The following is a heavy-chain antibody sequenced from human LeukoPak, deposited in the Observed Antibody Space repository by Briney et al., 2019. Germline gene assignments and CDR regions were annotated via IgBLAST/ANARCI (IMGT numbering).Heavy chain of an antibody. J-gene: IGHJ6*02. D-gene: IGHD5-18*01. CDR3: ARYTAMDDYYYYGMDV. Sequence: GGSLRLSCAASGFTFSSYGMHCVRQAPGKGLEWVAVIWYDGSNKYYADSVKGRFTISRDNSKNTLYLQMNSLRAEDTAVYYCARYTAMDDYYYYGMDVWGQGTTVTVSS. CDR2: IWYDGSNK. V-gene: IGHV3-33*01. CDR1: GFTFSSYG.